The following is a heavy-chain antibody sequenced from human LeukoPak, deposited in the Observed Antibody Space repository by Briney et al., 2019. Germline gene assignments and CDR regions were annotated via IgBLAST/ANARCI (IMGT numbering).Heavy chain of an antibody. Sequence: PSETLSLTCTVSGGSISNYYWSWIRQSPEKGLEWIGYIHDSGSTNYNPSLKSRVTISVDTSKNQFSLKLSSVTAADTAVYYCARLGDSGDYWGQGTLVTVSS. CDR3: ARLGDSGDY. D-gene: IGHD3-16*01. CDR2: IHDSGST. CDR1: GGSISNYY. V-gene: IGHV4-59*12. J-gene: IGHJ4*02.